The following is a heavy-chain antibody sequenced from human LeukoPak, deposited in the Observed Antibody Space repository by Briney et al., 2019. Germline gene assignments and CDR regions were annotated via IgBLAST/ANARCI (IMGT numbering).Heavy chain of an antibody. CDR1: GGTFSSYA. Sequence: GASVKVSCKASGGTFSSYAISWVRQAPGQGLEWMGGVIPIFGTANYAQKFQGRVTITADKSTSTAYMELSSLRSEDTAVYYCAREGGPSAAYYFDYWGQGTLVTVSS. CDR3: AREGGPSAAYYFDY. V-gene: IGHV1-69*06. J-gene: IGHJ4*02. CDR2: VIPIFGTA. D-gene: IGHD6-25*01.